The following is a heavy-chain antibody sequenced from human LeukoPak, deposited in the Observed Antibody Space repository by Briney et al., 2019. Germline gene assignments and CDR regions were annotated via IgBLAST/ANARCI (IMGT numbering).Heavy chain of an antibody. CDR1: GDSISSYY. Sequence: PSETLSLTCTVSGDSISSYYWSWIRQPAGRGLEWIGRIYTSGSTNYNPSLKSRVTMSVDTSKNQFSLKLSSVTAADTAVYYCARAREYSSSWYYYYYGMDVWGQGTTVTVSS. V-gene: IGHV4-4*07. CDR3: ARAREYSSSWYYYYYGMDV. J-gene: IGHJ6*02. D-gene: IGHD6-13*01. CDR2: IYTSGST.